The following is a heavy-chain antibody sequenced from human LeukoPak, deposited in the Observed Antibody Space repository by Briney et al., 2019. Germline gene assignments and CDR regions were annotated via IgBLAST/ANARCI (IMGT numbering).Heavy chain of an antibody. D-gene: IGHD1-26*01. J-gene: IGHJ4*02. CDR2: ISYDGSNK. CDR1: GFTFSSYG. V-gene: IGHV3-30*18. CDR3: AKDREWELHY. Sequence: GSLRLSRAASGFTFSSYGMHLVRQAPGQGLEGVAVISYDGSNKYYADSVKGRFTISRDNSKDTLYLQMNSLRAEDTAVYYCAKDREWELHYWGQGTLVTVSS.